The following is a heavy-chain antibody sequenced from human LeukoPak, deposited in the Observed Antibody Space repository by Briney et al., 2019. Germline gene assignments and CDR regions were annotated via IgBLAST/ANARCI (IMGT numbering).Heavy chain of an antibody. J-gene: IGHJ4*02. Sequence: SVKVSCKASVGTFSSYAISWVRQAPGQGLEWMGGIIPIFGTANYAQKFQGRVTMTRDTSTSTVYMELSSLRSEDTAVYYCARVRPDTAMGYFDYWGQGTLVTVSS. CDR3: ARVRPDTAMGYFDY. V-gene: IGHV1-69*05. D-gene: IGHD5-18*01. CDR2: IIPIFGTA. CDR1: VGTFSSYA.